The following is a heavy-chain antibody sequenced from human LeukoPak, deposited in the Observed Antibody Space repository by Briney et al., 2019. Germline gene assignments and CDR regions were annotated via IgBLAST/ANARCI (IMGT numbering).Heavy chain of an antibody. CDR2: TYYRSKWYN. J-gene: IGHJ4*02. D-gene: IGHD2-2*01. CDR1: GDSVSSNSAA. V-gene: IGHV6-1*01. CDR3: ARDRASGDCSSTSCYLLENYYFDY. Sequence: SQTLSLTCAISGDSVSSNSAAWNWIRQSPSRGLEWLGRTYYRSKWYNDYAASVKSRITINPDTSKNQFSLQLNSVTPEDTAVYYCARDRASGDCSSTSCYLLENYYFDYWGQGTLVTVSS.